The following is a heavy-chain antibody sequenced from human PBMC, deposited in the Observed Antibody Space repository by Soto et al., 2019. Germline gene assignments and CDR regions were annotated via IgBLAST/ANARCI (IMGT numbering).Heavy chain of an antibody. CDR1: GYTFTSYY. D-gene: IGHD2-2*02. CDR3: ARGPPLVVPAAIRTLGAFDI. J-gene: IGHJ3*02. Sequence: QVQLVQSGAEVKKPGASVKVSCKASGYTFTSYYVHWVRQAPGQGLEWMGIINPSGGSTSYAQQFQGRVTMPRDTSTSTVYMELSSLRSEDTAVYYCARGPPLVVPAAIRTLGAFDIWGQGTMVTVSS. CDR2: INPSGGST. V-gene: IGHV1-46*01.